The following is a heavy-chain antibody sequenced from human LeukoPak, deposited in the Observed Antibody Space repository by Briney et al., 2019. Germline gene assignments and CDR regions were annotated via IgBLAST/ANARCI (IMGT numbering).Heavy chain of an antibody. V-gene: IGHV4-38-2*02. CDR1: GYSISSGYY. J-gene: IGHJ4*02. Sequence: PSETLSLTCTVSGYSISSGYYWGWIRQPPGQGLEWIGSIYHSGSTYYNPSLKSRVTISVDTSKNQFSLKLSSVTAADTAVYYCARGIAVAGVDYWGQGALVTVSS. CDR3: ARGIAVAGVDY. D-gene: IGHD6-19*01. CDR2: IYHSGST.